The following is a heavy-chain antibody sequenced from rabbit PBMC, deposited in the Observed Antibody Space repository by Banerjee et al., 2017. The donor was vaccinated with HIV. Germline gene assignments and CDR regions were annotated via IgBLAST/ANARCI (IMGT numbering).Heavy chain of an antibody. CDR2: IYTGSGST. CDR3: ARDLWYPPNL. J-gene: IGHJ4*01. CDR1: GFSFSNGYV. D-gene: IGHD7-1*01. Sequence: QEQLEESGGDLVKPEGSLTLTCTASGFSFSNGYVMCWVRQAPGKGLEWIASIYTGSGSTYYASWAKGRFTISKTSSTTVTLQMTSLTAADTATYFCARDLWYPPNLWGPGTLVTVS. V-gene: IGHV1S45*01.